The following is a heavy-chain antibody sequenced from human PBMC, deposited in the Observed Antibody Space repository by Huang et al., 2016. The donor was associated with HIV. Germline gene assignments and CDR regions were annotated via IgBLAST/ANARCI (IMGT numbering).Heavy chain of an antibody. V-gene: IGHV4-39*01. Sequence: LQLQESGPGLVKSSETLSLICTVSGGSISSSRYYWGWIRQPPGKGPEWIGSIYYRGNTYYNPPLKSRVTISVDTSKNQFSLKVNSVTAADTAVYYCARHGRVAGHYYNNMDVWGRGTTVTVSS. J-gene: IGHJ6*02. D-gene: IGHD6-19*01. CDR2: IYYRGNT. CDR3: ARHGRVAGHYYNNMDV. CDR1: GGSISSSRYY.